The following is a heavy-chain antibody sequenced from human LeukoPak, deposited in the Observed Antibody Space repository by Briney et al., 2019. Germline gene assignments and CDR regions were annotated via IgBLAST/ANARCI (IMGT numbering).Heavy chain of an antibody. CDR2: IYNDGRT. V-gene: IGHV3-53*01. CDR3: ARGLFLSGYLDAFDI. D-gene: IGHD3-22*01. J-gene: IGHJ3*02. CDR1: GFTVSSNY. Sequence: GGSLRLSCAASGFTVSSNYMSWVRQAPGKGLEWVSLIYNDGRTYYADSVKGRCTISRDNLKNVLYLQMNSLKVEDTALYYCARGLFLSGYLDAFDIWGQGTVVTVSS.